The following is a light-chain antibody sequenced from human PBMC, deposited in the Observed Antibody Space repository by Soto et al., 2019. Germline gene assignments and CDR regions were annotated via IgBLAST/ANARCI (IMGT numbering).Light chain of an antibody. V-gene: IGKV1-5*03. CDR2: KAS. J-gene: IGKJ1*01. Sequence: DIQMTQSPSTLSASVVDRVTITCLASQTISSWLAWYQQKPGKAPKLLIYKASTLESGVPSRFSGSGSGTEFTLTISSLQSEDFAVYYCQQYKKWPRTFGHGTKVDI. CDR3: QQYKKWPRT. CDR1: QTISSW.